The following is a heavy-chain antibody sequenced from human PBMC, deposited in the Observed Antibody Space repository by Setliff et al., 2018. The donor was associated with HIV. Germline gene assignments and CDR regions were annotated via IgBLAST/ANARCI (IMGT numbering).Heavy chain of an antibody. V-gene: IGHV3-7*04. CDR3: ARASLAATPPRLYYYYMDV. Sequence: NYWMNWVRQAPGRGLEWVANIKQDGSEKYYVDSVKGRFTISRDNPKNSLFLQMNSLRAEDTAVYYCARASLAATPPRLYYYYMDVWGKGTTVTVSS. CDR1: NYW. J-gene: IGHJ6*03. D-gene: IGHD2-15*01. CDR2: IKQDGSEK.